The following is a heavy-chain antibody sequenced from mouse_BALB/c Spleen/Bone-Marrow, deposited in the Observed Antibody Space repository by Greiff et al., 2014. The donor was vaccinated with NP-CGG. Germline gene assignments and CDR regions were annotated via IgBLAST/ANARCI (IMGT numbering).Heavy chain of an antibody. D-gene: IGHD2-4*01. J-gene: IGHJ2*01. V-gene: IGHV5-6*01. CDR2: ISSGGTYA. Sequence: GQLKDSGGDLMKPGGALKLSCAASGFTFSNYGMSWGCPISDKRVGGVATISSGGTYAFYPDSVKGRFTISRDNTKNTLTLQMTSLKSEDTAMYYCARRRDYDYFDYWGQGTTLTVPS. CDR1: GFTFSNYG. CDR3: ARRRDYDYFDY.